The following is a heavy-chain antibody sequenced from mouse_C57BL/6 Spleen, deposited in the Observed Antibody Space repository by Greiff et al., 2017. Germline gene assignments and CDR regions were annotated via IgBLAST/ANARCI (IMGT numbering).Heavy chain of an antibody. Sequence: QVQLKQPGAELVKPGASVKMSCKASGYTFTSYWITWVKQRPGQGLEWIGDIYPGSGSTNYNEKFKSKATLTVDTSSSTAYMQLSSLTSEDSAVYYCARITTVGGYYAMDYWGQGTSVTVSS. D-gene: IGHD1-1*01. V-gene: IGHV1-55*01. J-gene: IGHJ4*01. CDR2: IYPGSGST. CDR3: ARITTVGGYYAMDY. CDR1: GYTFTSYW.